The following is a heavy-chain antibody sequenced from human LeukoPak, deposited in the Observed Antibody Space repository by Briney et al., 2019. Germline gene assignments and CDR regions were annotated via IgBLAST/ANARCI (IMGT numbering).Heavy chain of an antibody. D-gene: IGHD2-2*01. CDR1: GGSISSSSYY. CDR3: ARDVVPAAPNGYNWFDP. J-gene: IGHJ5*02. Sequence: SETLSLTCTVSGGSISSSSYYWGWIRQPPGKGLEWIGSIYYSGSTYYNPSLKSRVTISVDTSKNQFSLKLSSVTAADTAVYYCARDVVPAAPNGYNWFDPWGQGTLVTVSS. V-gene: IGHV4-39*02. CDR2: IYYSGST.